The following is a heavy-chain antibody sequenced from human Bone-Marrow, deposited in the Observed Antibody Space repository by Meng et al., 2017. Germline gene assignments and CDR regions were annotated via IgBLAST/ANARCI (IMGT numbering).Heavy chain of an antibody. V-gene: IGHV3-33*01. Sequence: GESLKISCAASGFTFSSYGMHWVRQAPGKGLEWVAVIWYDGSNKYYADSVKGRFTISRDNSKNTLYLQMNSLRAEDTAVYYCARDGTYYYDSSGYYLDYWGQGTLVAVSS. CDR3: ARDGTYYYDSSGYYLDY. CDR2: IWYDGSNK. D-gene: IGHD3-22*01. J-gene: IGHJ4*02. CDR1: GFTFSSYG.